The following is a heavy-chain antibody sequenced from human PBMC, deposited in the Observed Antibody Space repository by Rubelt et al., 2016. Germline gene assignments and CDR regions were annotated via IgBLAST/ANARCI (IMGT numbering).Heavy chain of an antibody. J-gene: IGHJ4*02. V-gene: IGHV3-48*02. CDR3: ARDRSYSFDY. Sequence: GLEWVSYISSSSSTIYYADSVKGRFTISRDNAKNSLYLQMNSLRDEDTAVHYCARDRSYSFDYWGQGTLVTVSS. D-gene: IGHD1-26*01. CDR2: ISSSSSTI.